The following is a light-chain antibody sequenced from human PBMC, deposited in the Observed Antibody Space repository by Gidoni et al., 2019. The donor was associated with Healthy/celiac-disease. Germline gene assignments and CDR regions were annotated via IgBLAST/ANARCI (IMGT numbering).Light chain of an antibody. CDR1: KSGSSN. CDR3: QQYNNWPPWT. J-gene: IGKJ1*01. Sequence: EIVMTQSPATLSVSPGERATLSCRASKSGSSNLAWNQQKPGQAPRLLIYGASTRATGIPARFSGSGSGTEFTLTISSLQSEDFAVYYCQQYNNWPPWTFGQGTKVEIK. V-gene: IGKV3-15*01. CDR2: GAS.